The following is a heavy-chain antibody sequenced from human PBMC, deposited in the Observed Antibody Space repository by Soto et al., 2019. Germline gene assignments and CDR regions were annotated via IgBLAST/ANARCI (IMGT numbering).Heavy chain of an antibody. Sequence: EVHLVESGGGLVQPGGSLRLSCAASGFTMSNHWMSWVRQAPGKGPQWVANIKQDGSEKYYVDSVKGRFTISRDNAKNSLYLQMNSLRAEDTAVYYCARVATPIARNDYWGPGTLVTVSS. D-gene: IGHD6-13*01. CDR3: ARVATPIARNDY. CDR1: GFTMSNHW. J-gene: IGHJ4*02. CDR2: IKQDGSEK. V-gene: IGHV3-7*03.